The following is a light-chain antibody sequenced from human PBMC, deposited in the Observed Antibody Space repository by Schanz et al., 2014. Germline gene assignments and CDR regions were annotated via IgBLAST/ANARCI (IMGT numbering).Light chain of an antibody. CDR2: GAS. CDR1: QTVSNN. J-gene: IGKJ1*01. Sequence: EIVLTQSPGTLSLSPGEGATLSCRASQTVSNNLAWYQQKPGQAPRLLIYGASSRATGIPDRFSGSGSGTDFTLTISRLEPEDFAVYYCQQYGSLWTFGQGTKVEIK. V-gene: IGKV3-20*01. CDR3: QQYGSLWT.